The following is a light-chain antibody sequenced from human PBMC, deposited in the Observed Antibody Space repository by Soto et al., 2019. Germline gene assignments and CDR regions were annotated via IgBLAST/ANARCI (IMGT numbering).Light chain of an antibody. CDR2: GNS. J-gene: IGLJ1*01. Sequence: QAVLTQPPSVSGAPGQRVTISCTGSSSNIGAGYDVHWYQQLPGTAPKLLIYGNSNRPSGVPDRFSGSKSGTSASLAFTGLQAEDEADYYCQSYDSSLRGSDVFGTGTKLTVL. CDR1: SSNIGAGYD. CDR3: QSYDSSLRGSDV. V-gene: IGLV1-40*01.